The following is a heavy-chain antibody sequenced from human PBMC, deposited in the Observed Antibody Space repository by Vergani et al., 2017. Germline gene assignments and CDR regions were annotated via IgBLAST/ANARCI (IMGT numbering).Heavy chain of an antibody. CDR1: GDTFSNYA. Sequence: QVQLLQSGAAVRKPGSSVTVSCKASGDTFSNYAITWVRQAPGQGLQWMGRMIPTFDSKNYAPRFQGRVTLTAAASASTAYMGLTSLTSEDTAVYFCARGASYFDSGGYADTWVQGTLVTVS. D-gene: IGHD3-22*01. CDR2: MIPTFDSK. V-gene: IGHV1-69*13. CDR3: ARGASYFDSGGYADT. J-gene: IGHJ5*02.